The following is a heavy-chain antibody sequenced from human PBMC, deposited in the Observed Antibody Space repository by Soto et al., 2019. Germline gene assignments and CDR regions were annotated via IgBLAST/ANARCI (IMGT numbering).Heavy chain of an antibody. CDR3: AKWSYLDY. CDR1: GSSFASFA. Sequence: GGSLRLSFTTSGSSFASFAMTWVRQAPGKGLEWVATISGSDGKTYYADSVKGRFSISRDTSRNTLYLQMNSLRADDTAIYYCAKWSYLDYWGQGTRVTVSS. V-gene: IGHV3-23*01. D-gene: IGHD3-3*01. J-gene: IGHJ4*02. CDR2: ISGSDGKT.